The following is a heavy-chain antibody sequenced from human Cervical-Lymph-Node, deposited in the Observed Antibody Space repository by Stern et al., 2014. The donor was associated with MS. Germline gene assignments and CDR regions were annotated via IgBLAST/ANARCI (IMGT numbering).Heavy chain of an antibody. D-gene: IGHD6-6*01. CDR3: AKQLVRAWYFDL. CDR2: IGGGGGST. CDR1: GFTFSTYA. J-gene: IGHJ2*01. Sequence: VQLVESGGGLVQPGGSLGLSCAASGFTFSTYAMSWVRQAPRKGLDVVSTIGGGGGSTYYADSVKGRFTISRDNSKNTLYLQMNSLRAEDTAVYYCAKQLVRAWYFDLWGRGTLVTVSS. V-gene: IGHV3-23*04.